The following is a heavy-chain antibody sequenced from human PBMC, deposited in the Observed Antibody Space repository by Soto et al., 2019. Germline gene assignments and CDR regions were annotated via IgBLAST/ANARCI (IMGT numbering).Heavy chain of an antibody. CDR3: XXXXXDSSGWSYFDS. D-gene: IGHD6-19*01. V-gene: IGHV1-69*06. CDR2: LIILFSTP. Sequence: QVQLVQSGAEVKKPGSSVKVSCKASGGTFTSSAISWVRQAPGQGLEWMGGLIILFSTPDYAQRFRGRVTIIADKXXXXXXXXXXXXXXXXXXXXXXXXXXXDSSGWSYFDSWGQGTLVTVSS. J-gene: IGHJ4*02. CDR1: GGTFTSSA.